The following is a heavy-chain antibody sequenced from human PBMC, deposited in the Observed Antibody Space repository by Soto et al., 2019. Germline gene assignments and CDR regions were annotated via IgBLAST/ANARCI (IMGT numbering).Heavy chain of an antibody. D-gene: IGHD1-26*01. Sequence: QVQLQESGPGLVRPSETLSLACSVSGDSIRNNYWSWFRQPPGKGLEWIAYISHSARINYNPSLKSRVTISLDTSKNQFSLTVNSLTPADTAIYYCVRTQGSGVSDYWGQGTLVTVSS. J-gene: IGHJ4*02. V-gene: IGHV4-59*01. CDR3: VRTQGSGVSDY. CDR2: ISHSARI. CDR1: GDSIRNNY.